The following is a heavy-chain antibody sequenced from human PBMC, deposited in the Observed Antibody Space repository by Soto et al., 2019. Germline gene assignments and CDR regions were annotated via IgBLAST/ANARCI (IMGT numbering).Heavy chain of an antibody. J-gene: IGHJ4*02. V-gene: IGHV3-7*05. CDR3: ARDGVAPGLYFDF. D-gene: IGHD6-13*01. CDR2: INQHGNEK. Sequence: GGSLRLSCAASQFIFSDYWMNWVRQAPGKGLEWVASINQHGNEKKYVDSVAGRFTITRDNAMNTVYLQMASLRPEDTAVYYCARDGVAPGLYFDFWGQGALVTVSS. CDR1: QFIFSDYW.